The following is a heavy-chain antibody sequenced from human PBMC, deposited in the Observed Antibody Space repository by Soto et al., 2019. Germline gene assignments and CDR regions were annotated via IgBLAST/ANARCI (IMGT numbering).Heavy chain of an antibody. J-gene: IGHJ1*01. Sequence: ASVKVSCKAPADTFTSYYIHWVRQAPGHGLEWMGIINPNGGSTRFAQTFQGRITMTTDTSTSTFYMELSSLRSEDTAVYYCAREENCRGGTCYSEYFHHWGQGTLVTVSS. CDR2: INPNGGST. D-gene: IGHD2-15*01. CDR3: AREENCRGGTCYSEYFHH. V-gene: IGHV1-46*01. CDR1: ADTFTSYY.